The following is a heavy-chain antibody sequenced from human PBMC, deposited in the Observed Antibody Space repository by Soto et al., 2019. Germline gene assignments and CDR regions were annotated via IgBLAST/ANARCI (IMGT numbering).Heavy chain of an antibody. CDR2: IHHNGDT. CDR3: ARTRKSCTTSRCNDVYFEL. CDR1: GDSMNTNNW. V-gene: IGHV4-4*02. Sequence: SETLSLTCAVFGDSMNTNNWWSWVRQTPGKGLEWIGEIHHNGDTTYTPSLKSRVTMSLDKSKYHFSLSLTSVTAADTAVYYCARTRKSCTTSRCNDVYFELWGPGTLVT. J-gene: IGHJ4*02. D-gene: IGHD2-8*01.